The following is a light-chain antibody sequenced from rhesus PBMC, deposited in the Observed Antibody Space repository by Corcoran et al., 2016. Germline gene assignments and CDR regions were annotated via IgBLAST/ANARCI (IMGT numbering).Light chain of an antibody. CDR1: TGAVTSGNY. CDR3: LLYYNGAVL. J-gene: IGLJ3*01. V-gene: IGLV7-76*01. Sequence: QAVVTQEPSLTVSPGGTVTLTCGSSTGAVTSGNYPHWFQQKPGQAPRGLIYNTNSKHSWHPARFSGALAGGNAALTLSGEQTEDEGEDYCLLYYNGAVLFGGGTRLAVL. CDR2: NTN.